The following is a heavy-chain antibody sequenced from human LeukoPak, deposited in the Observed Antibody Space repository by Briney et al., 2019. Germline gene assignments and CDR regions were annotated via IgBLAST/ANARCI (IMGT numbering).Heavy chain of an antibody. V-gene: IGHV3-23*01. CDR3: AKDPRSSYCSSTTCAYAFDI. D-gene: IGHD2-2*01. Sequence: GGSLRLSCAASGFTFSSYAMSWVRQAPGKGLEWISTISGSGGNTYHADSVKGRFTISRDNSKNTLYLQMNSLRAEGTAVYYCAKDPRSSYCSSTTCAYAFDIWGQGTMVTVSS. CDR1: GFTFSSYA. J-gene: IGHJ3*02. CDR2: ISGSGGNT.